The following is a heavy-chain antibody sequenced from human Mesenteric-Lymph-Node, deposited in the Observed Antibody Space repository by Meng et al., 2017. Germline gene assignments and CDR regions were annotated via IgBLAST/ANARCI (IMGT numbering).Heavy chain of an antibody. CDR3: ARVGWRQWSFDL. CDR2: IYYSGST. J-gene: IGHJ2*01. Sequence: QVQLRESGPGRVKPSQTLSLSCTASGGSISSGDYHWSWIRQPPGKGLGLIGHIYYSGSTSYNPSLKSRVTISVDTSNNQFSLKLSSVTAADTAVYYCARVGWRQWSFDLWGRGTLVTVSS. CDR1: GGSISSGDYH. D-gene: IGHD5-18*01. V-gene: IGHV4-30-4*01.